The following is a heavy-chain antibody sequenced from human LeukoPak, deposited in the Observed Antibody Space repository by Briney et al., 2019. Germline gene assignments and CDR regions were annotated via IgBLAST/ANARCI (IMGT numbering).Heavy chain of an antibody. Sequence: PGGSLRLSCAASGFTISTNYMNWVRQAPGKGLEWVSIIYTVGGTYYANSAKGRFTISRDNSKNTLYLQMNGLRAEDTAVYYCSTYSAFQPLYGMDVWGQGTTVTVSS. CDR3: STYSAFQPLYGMDV. V-gene: IGHV3-66*01. CDR1: GFTISTNY. J-gene: IGHJ6*02. D-gene: IGHD1-26*01. CDR2: IYTVGGT.